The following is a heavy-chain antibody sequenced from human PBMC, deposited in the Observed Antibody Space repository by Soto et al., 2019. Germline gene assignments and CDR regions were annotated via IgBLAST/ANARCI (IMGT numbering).Heavy chain of an antibody. V-gene: IGHV3-48*03. CDR1: GFTFSSYE. Sequence: PGGSLRLSCAASGFTFSSYEMNWVRQAPGKGLEWVSYISSSGSTIYYADSVKGRFTISRDNAKNSLYLQMNSLRAEDTAVYYCARDTVRQQLGLRAFDYWGQGTLVTVSS. J-gene: IGHJ4*02. CDR2: ISSSGSTI. CDR3: ARDTVRQQLGLRAFDY. D-gene: IGHD6-13*01.